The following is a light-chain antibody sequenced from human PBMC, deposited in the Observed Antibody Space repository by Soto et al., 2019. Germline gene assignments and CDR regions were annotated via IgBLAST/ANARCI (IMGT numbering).Light chain of an antibody. J-gene: IGKJ1*01. V-gene: IGKV3-15*01. Sequence: EIVMTQSPGTLSVSPGERATLSCRASQSVSSNLAWYQQKPGQAPSLLIYGASTRATGIPARFNGSGSGTEFALTISSLQSEDFAVYYCQQYNNWPRTFGQGTKVEIK. CDR2: GAS. CDR1: QSVSSN. CDR3: QQYNNWPRT.